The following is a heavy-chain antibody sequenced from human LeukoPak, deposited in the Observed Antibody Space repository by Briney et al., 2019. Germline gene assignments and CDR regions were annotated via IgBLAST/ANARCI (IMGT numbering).Heavy chain of an antibody. J-gene: IGHJ4*02. V-gene: IGHV4-59*01. CDR3: ARRYGESLFDY. Sequence: PSETLSLTCTVSGGSISSYYWSWIRQPPGKGLEWIGYIHYSGSTNYNPSLKSRVTISVDTSKNQFSLKLTSVTAADTAVYYCARRYGESLFDYWGQGTLVTVSS. D-gene: IGHD3-10*01. CDR2: IHYSGST. CDR1: GGSISSYY.